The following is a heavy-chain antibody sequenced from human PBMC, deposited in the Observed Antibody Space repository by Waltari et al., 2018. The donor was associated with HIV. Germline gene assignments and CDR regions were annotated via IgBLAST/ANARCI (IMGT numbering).Heavy chain of an antibody. J-gene: IGHJ2*01. D-gene: IGHD3-9*01. Sequence: SQTLSLTCTVSGGSITSGDYYWTWIRQPAGKGLEWIGRVYTSGSANYNPSLRSRVTMSLDTSKNQFSLKLTSVTAADTAVYYCARGLDILTGHYHWFLDVWGRGTLVTVSS. CDR1: GGSITSGDYY. CDR3: ARGLDILTGHYHWFLDV. V-gene: IGHV4-61*02. CDR2: VYTSGSA.